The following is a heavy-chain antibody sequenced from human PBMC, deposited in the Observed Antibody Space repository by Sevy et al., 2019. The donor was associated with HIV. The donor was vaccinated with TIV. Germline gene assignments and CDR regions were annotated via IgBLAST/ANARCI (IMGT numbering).Heavy chain of an antibody. CDR1: GYTFTGYY. D-gene: IGHD3-10*01. CDR3: ARDALLRGGYLDY. V-gene: IGHV1-2*06. CDR2: INPNSGGT. J-gene: IGHJ4*02. Sequence: ASVKVSCKASGYTFTGYYMYWVRQAPGKGLEWMGRINPNSGGTNYAQKFQGRVTMTRDTSISTAYMELSRLRSDDTAVYYCARDALLRGGYLDYWGQGTLVTVSS.